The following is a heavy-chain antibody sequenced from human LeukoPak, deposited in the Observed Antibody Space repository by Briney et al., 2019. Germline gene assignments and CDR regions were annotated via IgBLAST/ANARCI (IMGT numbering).Heavy chain of an antibody. Sequence: GGSLRLSCAASGFTFSSYWMSWVRQAPGKGLEWVANIKQDGSEKYYVDSVKGRFTISGDNAKNSLYLQMNSLRAEDTAVYYCARVMYYDYVWGSYPLDYWGQGTLVTVSS. CDR3: ARVMYYDYVWGSYPLDY. CDR1: GFTFSSYW. V-gene: IGHV3-7*01. D-gene: IGHD3-16*02. J-gene: IGHJ4*02. CDR2: IKQDGSEK.